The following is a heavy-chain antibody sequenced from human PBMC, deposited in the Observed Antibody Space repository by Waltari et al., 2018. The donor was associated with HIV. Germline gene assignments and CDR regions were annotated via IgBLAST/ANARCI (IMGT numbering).Heavy chain of an antibody. Sequence: QVQLQESGPGLVKPSETLSLTCAVSGYPISSGYYWGWIRQPPGKGLEWIGSIQHSGNTSYNPSLKSRVTLSVDTSKNHFSLKLNSVTAADKAVYYCAGEVGYCSGGTCYSGWFDPWGQGTLVTVSS. J-gene: IGHJ5*02. CDR3: AGEVGYCSGGTCYSGWFDP. CDR2: IQHSGNT. D-gene: IGHD2-15*01. CDR1: GYPISSGYY. V-gene: IGHV4-38-2*01.